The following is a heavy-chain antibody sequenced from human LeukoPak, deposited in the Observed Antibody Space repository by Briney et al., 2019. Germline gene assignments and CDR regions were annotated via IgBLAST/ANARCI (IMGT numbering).Heavy chain of an antibody. CDR1: GFTFSSYG. CDR3: ATDGSGEY. CDR2: IKQDGSEK. D-gene: IGHD3-10*01. V-gene: IGHV3-7*03. J-gene: IGHJ4*02. Sequence: PGGSLRLSCAASGFTFSSYGMHWVRQAPGKGLEWVANIKQDGSEKYYVDSVKGRFTISRDNAKNSLYLQMNSLRAEDTAVYYCATDGSGEYWGQGTLVTVSS.